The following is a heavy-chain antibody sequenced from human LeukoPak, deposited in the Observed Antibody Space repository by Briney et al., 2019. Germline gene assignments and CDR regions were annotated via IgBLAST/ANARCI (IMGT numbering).Heavy chain of an antibody. Sequence: ASVKVFCKASGYIFTNYAMNWVRQAPGQGLEWMGRINTNAGNPTYAQGFTGRFVFSLDTSVSTAYLQISSLKADDTAVYYCARHHRDYSGNWFDPWGQGTLVTVSS. CDR3: ARHHRDYSGNWFDP. V-gene: IGHV7-4-1*02. D-gene: IGHD4-11*01. CDR2: INTNAGNP. J-gene: IGHJ5*02. CDR1: GYIFTNYA.